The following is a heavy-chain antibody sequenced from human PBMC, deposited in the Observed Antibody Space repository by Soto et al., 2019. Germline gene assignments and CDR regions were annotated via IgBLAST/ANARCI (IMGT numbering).Heavy chain of an antibody. J-gene: IGHJ4*02. Sequence: PGESTKISCQVSGYRFTSYWLTWVRQVPGKGLECLGRIEPRDSYTNYSPSFQGHVTISVDKSINTAYLQWNSLKASDTAIYYCARVGATTLHYFDSWGQGTLVTVSS. CDR3: ARVGATTLHYFDS. CDR1: GYRFTSYW. D-gene: IGHD1-26*01. V-gene: IGHV5-10-1*01. CDR2: IEPRDSYT.